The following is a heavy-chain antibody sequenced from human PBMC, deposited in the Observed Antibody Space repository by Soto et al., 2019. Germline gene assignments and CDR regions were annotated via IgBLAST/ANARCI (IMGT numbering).Heavy chain of an antibody. CDR2: IYYSGST. CDR1: GGSISSYY. Sequence: SETLSLTCTVSGGSISSYYWSWIRQPPGKGLEWIGYIYYSGSTNYNPSLKSRVTISVDTSKNQFSLNLSSVTAADTAVYYCARTPGGYCSSTSCYFSVAWFDPWGQGTLVTVSS. D-gene: IGHD2-2*03. J-gene: IGHJ5*02. CDR3: ARTPGGYCSSTSCYFSVAWFDP. V-gene: IGHV4-59*08.